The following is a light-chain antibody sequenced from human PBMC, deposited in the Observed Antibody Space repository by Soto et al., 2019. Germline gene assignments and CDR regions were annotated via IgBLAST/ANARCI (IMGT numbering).Light chain of an antibody. J-gene: IGLJ3*02. CDR1: SSDVGYYNV. V-gene: IGLV2-23*02. CDR2: EVS. CDR3: CSYARSSTWM. Sequence: QYALTQPASVSGSPGQSITISCTGTSSDVGYYNVVSWYQQHPGKAPKLMIYEVSKRPSGISNRFSGSKSGNTASLTISGLQAEDEADYYCCSYARSSTWMFGGGTKLTVL.